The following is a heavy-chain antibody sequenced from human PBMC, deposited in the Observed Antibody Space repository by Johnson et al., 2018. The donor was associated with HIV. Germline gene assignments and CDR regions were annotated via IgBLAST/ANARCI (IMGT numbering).Heavy chain of an antibody. CDR3: ATIAAHGAAFDI. CDR1: GFTFSSYD. CDR2: ISYDGSNK. J-gene: IGHJ3*02. Sequence: QVQLVESGGGVVQPGRSLRLSCAASGFTFSSYDMHWVRQAPGKGLEWVALISYDGSNKYHADSVKGRFTISRDNSKNTLYLQMNSLRPEDTAAYYCATIAAHGAAFDIWGQVTVVTVSS. V-gene: IGHV3-30*03. D-gene: IGHD6-25*01.